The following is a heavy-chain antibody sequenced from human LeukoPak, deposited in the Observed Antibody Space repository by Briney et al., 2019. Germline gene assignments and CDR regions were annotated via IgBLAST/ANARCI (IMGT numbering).Heavy chain of an antibody. D-gene: IGHD1-26*01. CDR1: GFTLSSYS. CDR3: AKASQYSGTPWGVFDI. CDR2: ISSRSSYI. Sequence: PGGSLRLSCAASGFTLSSYSMNWVRQAPGKGLEWVSYISSRSSYIYYADSVKGRFTISRDNAKNSLYLQMNSLRAEDTAIYYCAKASQYSGTPWGVFDIWGQGTMVTVSS. J-gene: IGHJ3*02. V-gene: IGHV3-21*04.